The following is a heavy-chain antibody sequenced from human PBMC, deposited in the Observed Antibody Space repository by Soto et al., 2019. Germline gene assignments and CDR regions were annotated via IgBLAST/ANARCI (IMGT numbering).Heavy chain of an antibody. J-gene: IGHJ4*02. CDR1: CYTFTSDG. Sequence: ASVKVSCKASCYTFTSDGISWVRQAPGQGLEWMGWISAYNGNTNYAQKLQGRVTMTTDTSTSTAYMELRSLRSDDTAVYYCARDRAYYYDSSPLDYWGQGTLVTVSS. CDR3: ARDRAYYYDSSPLDY. V-gene: IGHV1-18*01. CDR2: ISAYNGNT. D-gene: IGHD3-22*01.